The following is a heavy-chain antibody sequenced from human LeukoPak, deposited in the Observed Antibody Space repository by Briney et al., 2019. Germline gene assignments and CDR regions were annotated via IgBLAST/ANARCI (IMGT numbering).Heavy chain of an antibody. CDR1: GYSISSGYY. CDR3: ARAKALWFGELSGGDWFDP. Sequence: SETLSLTCTVSGYSISSGYYWGWIRQPPGKGLEWIGSIYHSGSTYYNPSLKSRVTISVDTSKNQFSLKLSSVTAADTAVYYCARAKALWFGELSGGDWFDPWGQGTLVTVSS. V-gene: IGHV4-38-2*02. CDR2: IYHSGST. J-gene: IGHJ5*02. D-gene: IGHD3-10*01.